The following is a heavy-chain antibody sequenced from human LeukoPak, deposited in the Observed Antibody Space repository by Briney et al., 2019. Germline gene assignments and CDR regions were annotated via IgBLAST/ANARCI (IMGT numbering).Heavy chain of an antibody. CDR1: GYTLTELS. D-gene: IGHD1-14*01. V-gene: IGHV1-24*01. CDR2: FDPEDGET. Sequence: ASVKVSCKVSGYTLTELSMHWVRQAPGKGLEWMGGFDPEDGETIYAQKFQGRVTMTEDTSTDTAYMELSSLRSEDTAVYYCATVCITPDPLIYYYYGMDVWGQGTTVTVSS. J-gene: IGHJ6*02. CDR3: ATVCITPDPLIYYYYGMDV.